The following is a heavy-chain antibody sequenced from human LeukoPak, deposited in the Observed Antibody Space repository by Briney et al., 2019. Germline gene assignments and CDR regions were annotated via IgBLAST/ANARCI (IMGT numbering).Heavy chain of an antibody. D-gene: IGHD3-3*01. CDR3: ARNYDFWSGYSEKGAFDI. J-gene: IGHJ3*02. CDR2: INQGGSEK. Sequence: GGSLRLSCAASGFTFSSYWLSWVRQAPGKGLEWVANINQGGSEKFYVDSVKGRFTISRDNANNSLYLQVNSLRAEDTAVYYCARNYDFWSGYSEKGAFDIWGQGTMVTVSS. CDR1: GFTFSSYW. V-gene: IGHV3-7*01.